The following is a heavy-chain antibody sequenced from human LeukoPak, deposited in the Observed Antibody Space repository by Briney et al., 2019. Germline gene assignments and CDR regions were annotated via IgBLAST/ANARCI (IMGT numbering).Heavy chain of an antibody. J-gene: IGHJ4*02. V-gene: IGHV3-9*01. Sequence: GGSLRLSCAASGFTFDDYAMHWVRQAPGKGLEWVSGISWRSGSIVYADSVKGRFTISRDNAKNTLYLQMNSLRAEDTAVYYCARGDDYVWGSYRKLFDYWGQGTLVTVSS. CDR1: GFTFDDYA. D-gene: IGHD3-16*02. CDR3: ARGDDYVWGSYRKLFDY. CDR2: ISWRSGSI.